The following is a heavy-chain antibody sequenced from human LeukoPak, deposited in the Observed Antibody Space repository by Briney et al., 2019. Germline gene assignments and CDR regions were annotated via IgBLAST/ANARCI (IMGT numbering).Heavy chain of an antibody. Sequence: PGRSRRLSCAASGFTFSSYAMHWVRQAPGKGLEWVAVISYDGSNKYYADSVKGRFTISRDNSKNTLYLQMNSLRAEDTAVYYCARFQWELSDTFDYWGQGTLVTVSS. J-gene: IGHJ4*02. CDR2: ISYDGSNK. V-gene: IGHV3-30-3*01. D-gene: IGHD1-26*01. CDR1: GFTFSSYA. CDR3: ARFQWELSDTFDY.